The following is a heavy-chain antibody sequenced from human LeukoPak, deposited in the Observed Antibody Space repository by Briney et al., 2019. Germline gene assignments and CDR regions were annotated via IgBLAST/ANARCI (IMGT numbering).Heavy chain of an antibody. V-gene: IGHV4-34*01. D-gene: IGHD2-21*01. J-gene: IGHJ5*02. CDR3: ARHYSSVVALNWFDP. CDR1: GGSFSGYY. CDR2: INHSGST. Sequence: SETLSLTCAVYGGSFSGYYWSWIRQPPGKGLEWIGEINHSGSTNYNPSLKSRVTISVDTSKNQFSLKLSSVTAADTAVYYCARHYSSVVALNWFDPWGQGTLVTVSS.